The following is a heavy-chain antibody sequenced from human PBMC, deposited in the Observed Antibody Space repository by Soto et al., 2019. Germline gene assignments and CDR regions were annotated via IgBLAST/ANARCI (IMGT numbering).Heavy chain of an antibody. CDR3: ARRCGGDCYISTHCYFDY. J-gene: IGHJ4*02. CDR1: GGSISSSSYY. CDR2: IYYSGST. Sequence: SETLSLTCTVSGGSISSSSYYWGWIRQPPGKGLEWIRSIYYSGSTYYNPSLKSRVTISLDTSKKQFSLKLSSVTAADTAVYYCARRCGGDCYISTHCYFDYWGQGTLVTVSS. V-gene: IGHV4-39*01. D-gene: IGHD2-21*02.